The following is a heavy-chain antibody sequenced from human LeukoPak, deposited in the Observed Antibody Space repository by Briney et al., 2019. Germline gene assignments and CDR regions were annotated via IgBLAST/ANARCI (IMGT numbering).Heavy chain of an antibody. V-gene: IGHV4-34*01. CDR1: GGSFSGYY. D-gene: IGHD5-18*01. CDR3: ARGNSYGVGY. CDR2: INHSGST. Sequence: PSETLSLTCAVYGGSFSGYYWSWIRQPPGKGLEWIGEINHSGSTNYNPSLKSRVTISVDTSKNQFSLKLSSVTAADTAVYYCARGNSYGVGYWGQGTLVTVSS. J-gene: IGHJ4*02.